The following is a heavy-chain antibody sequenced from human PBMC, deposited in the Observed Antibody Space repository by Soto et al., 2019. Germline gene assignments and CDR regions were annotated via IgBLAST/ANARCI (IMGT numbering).Heavy chain of an antibody. V-gene: IGHV5-10-1*01. CDR1: GYSFTSYW. CDR3: ARLAKGRGCSGYDYSGSYYGMDV. D-gene: IGHD5-12*01. J-gene: IGHJ6*02. Sequence: PGESLKISCKGSGYSFTSYWISWVRQMPGKGLEWMGRIDPSDSYTNYSPSFQGHVTISADKSISTAYLQWSSLKASDTAMYYCARLAKGRGCSGYDYSGSYYGMDVWGQGTTVTVSS. CDR2: IDPSDSYT.